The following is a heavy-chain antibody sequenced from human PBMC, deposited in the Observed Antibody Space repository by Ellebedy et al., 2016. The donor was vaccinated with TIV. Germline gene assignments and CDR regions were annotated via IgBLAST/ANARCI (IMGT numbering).Heavy chain of an antibody. CDR1: GFTFTNYA. D-gene: IGHD2/OR15-2a*01. CDR2: ISGSGDKT. Sequence: GESLKISCAASGFTFTNYAMSWVRQGPGKGLEWVSAISGSGDKTYYADSVKGRFTISRDNSKNTLHLQMDTLRVEDTAVYYCARDDEYRFDYWGQGALVTVSS. V-gene: IGHV3-23*01. J-gene: IGHJ4*02. CDR3: ARDDEYRFDY.